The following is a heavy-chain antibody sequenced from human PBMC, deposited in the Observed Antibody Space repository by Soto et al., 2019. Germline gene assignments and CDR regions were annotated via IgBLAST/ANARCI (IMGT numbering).Heavy chain of an antibody. D-gene: IGHD2-2*01. CDR1: GFSLSTSGVG. CDR3: ARGYCISTSCYGMDY. CDR2: IYWDDDK. V-gene: IGHV2-5*02. Sequence: QITLKESGPTLVKPTQTLTLTCTFSGFSLSTSGVGVGWIRQPPGKALEWLALIYWDDDKRYSPSLKSRLTITKDTSKNQVVLTMTNMDPVDTATHHCARGYCISTSCYGMDYWGQGTLVTVSS. J-gene: IGHJ4*02.